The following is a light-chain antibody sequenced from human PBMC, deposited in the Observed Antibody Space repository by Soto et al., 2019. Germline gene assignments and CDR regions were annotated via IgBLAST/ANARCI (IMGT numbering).Light chain of an antibody. CDR1: QSVSSSY. V-gene: IGKV3-20*01. CDR3: QLYGSSPPIT. J-gene: IGKJ3*01. Sequence: EIVLTQSPGTLSLSPGERATLSCRASQSVSSSYLAWYQQKPGQAPRLLIYGASSRATGIPDRFSGSGSGTDFTLTISRLEPEDFAVYYCQLYGSSPPITFGPGTKVDI. CDR2: GAS.